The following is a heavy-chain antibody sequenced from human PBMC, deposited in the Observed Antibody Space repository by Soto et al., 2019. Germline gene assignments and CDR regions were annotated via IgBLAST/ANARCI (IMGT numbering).Heavy chain of an antibody. V-gene: IGHV3-23*01. CDR1: GFTFSSYA. J-gene: IGHJ4*02. CDR3: ASRSSGWYLDY. Sequence: EVQLLESGGGLVQPGGSLRLSCAASGFTFSSYAMNWVRQAPGKGLEWVSVISGSGDSTYYADSVKGRFTISRDNSKNTLYRQMNSLRAEDTAVYYCASRSSGWYLDYWGQGTLITVSS. CDR2: ISGSGDST. D-gene: IGHD6-19*01.